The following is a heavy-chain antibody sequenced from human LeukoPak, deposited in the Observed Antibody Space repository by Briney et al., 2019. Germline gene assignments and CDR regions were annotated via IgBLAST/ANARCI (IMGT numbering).Heavy chain of an antibody. Sequence: GGSLRLSCAASGITSSTYGMYWVRQAPGKGLEWVAVISHDGNNKYYADSAKGRFTISRDNSKNTLYLQMNSLRAEDTAVYYCANAGRDSSSTISCGMDVWGQGTTVTVSS. D-gene: IGHD6-13*01. J-gene: IGHJ6*02. CDR1: GITSSTYG. CDR3: ANAGRDSSSTISCGMDV. CDR2: ISHDGNNK. V-gene: IGHV3-30*18.